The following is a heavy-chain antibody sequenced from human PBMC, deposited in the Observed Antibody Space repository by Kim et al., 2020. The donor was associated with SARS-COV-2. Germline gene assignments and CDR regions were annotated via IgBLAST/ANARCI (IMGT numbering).Heavy chain of an antibody. CDR3: AKGVGYYGSGSADY. V-gene: IGHV3-33*06. J-gene: IGHJ4*02. Sequence: AHSEKGRFTSSRDNSNNTLHLQMNSLRVEDTALYYCAKGVGYYGSGSADYWGQGTLVTVSS. D-gene: IGHD3-10*01.